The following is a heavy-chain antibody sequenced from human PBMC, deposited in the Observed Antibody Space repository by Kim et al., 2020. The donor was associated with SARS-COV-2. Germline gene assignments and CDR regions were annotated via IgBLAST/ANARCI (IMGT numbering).Heavy chain of an antibody. CDR3: ARLTIAAAANWFDP. J-gene: IGHJ5*02. Sequence: SETLSLTCTVSGGSISSSSYYWGWIRQPPGKGLEWIGSIYYSGSTYYNPSLKSRVTISVDTSKNQFSLKLSSVTAADTAVYYCARLTIAAAANWFDPWGQGTLVTVSS. D-gene: IGHD6-13*01. V-gene: IGHV4-39*01. CDR2: IYYSGST. CDR1: GGSISSSSYY.